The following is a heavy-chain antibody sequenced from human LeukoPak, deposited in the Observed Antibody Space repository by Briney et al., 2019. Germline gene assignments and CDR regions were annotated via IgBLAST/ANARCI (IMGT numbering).Heavy chain of an antibody. J-gene: IGHJ4*02. CDR1: GFTFSSYA. CDR2: ISGSGGST. D-gene: IGHD3-9*01. CDR3: AKAQSNMYYDILTGYYHDY. V-gene: IGHV3-23*01. Sequence: GGSLRLSCAASGFTFSSYAMSWVRQAPGKGLEWVSAISGSGGSTYYADSVKGRFTISSDTSKNTLYLQMNSLRAEDTARYYCAKAQSNMYYDILTGYYHDYWGQGTLVTVSS.